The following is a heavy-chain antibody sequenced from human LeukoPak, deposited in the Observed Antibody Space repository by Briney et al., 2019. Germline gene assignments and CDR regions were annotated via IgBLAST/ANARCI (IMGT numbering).Heavy chain of an antibody. V-gene: IGHV3-30*18. CDR3: AKVGTGNDYY. CDR2: ISNDESNK. Sequence: GTSLRLSCAASGFTFSTSAMHWVRQAPGKGLEWLTVISNDESNKYYADSVKGRFTISRDNSKNMLYLQMNSLRTEDTAVYYCAKVGTGNDYYWGQGTLVTVSP. CDR1: GFTFSTSA. D-gene: IGHD5-12*01. J-gene: IGHJ4*02.